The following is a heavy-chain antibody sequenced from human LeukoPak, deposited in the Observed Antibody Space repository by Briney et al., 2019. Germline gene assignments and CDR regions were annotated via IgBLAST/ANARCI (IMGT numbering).Heavy chain of an antibody. CDR2: INWNGGST. Sequence: GGSLRLSCAASGLTFDDYGMIWVRQAPGKGLEWVSAINWNGGSTGYADSVKGRFTISRDNAKNSLYLQMNSLRAEDTALYYCARDTTLYYDGSGFDAFDIWGQGTMVTVPS. D-gene: IGHD3-22*01. CDR1: GLTFDDYG. V-gene: IGHV3-20*04. CDR3: ARDTTLYYDGSGFDAFDI. J-gene: IGHJ3*02.